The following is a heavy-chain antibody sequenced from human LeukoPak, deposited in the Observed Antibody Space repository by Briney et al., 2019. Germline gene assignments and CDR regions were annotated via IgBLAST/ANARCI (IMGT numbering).Heavy chain of an antibody. CDR2: IYYSGST. J-gene: IGHJ4*02. V-gene: IGHV4-30-4*08. D-gene: IGHD3-22*01. CDR1: GGSISSGDYY. CDR3: ARGLSYYDSSGYRGFDY. Sequence: SETLSLTCTVSGGSISSGDYYWSWIRQPPGKGLEWIGYIYYSGSTYYNPSLKSRVTMSVDTSKNQFSLKLSSVTAADTAVYYCARGLSYYDSSGYRGFDYWGPGTLVTVSS.